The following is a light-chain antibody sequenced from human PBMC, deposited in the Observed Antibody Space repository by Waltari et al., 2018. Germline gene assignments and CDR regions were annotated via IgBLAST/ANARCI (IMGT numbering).Light chain of an antibody. V-gene: IGKV1-12*01. CDR1: QDISRW. CDR2: DAS. CDR3: QHGNTFPLT. J-gene: IGKJ4*01. Sequence: DIQMTQSPSSVSASVGDRVIITCRASQDISRWLAWYQQTPGKAPKFLIYDASTLQSGVPSRFSGTGSGTEFTLTISSLQPEDFATYYCQHGNTFPLTFGGGTKVEV.